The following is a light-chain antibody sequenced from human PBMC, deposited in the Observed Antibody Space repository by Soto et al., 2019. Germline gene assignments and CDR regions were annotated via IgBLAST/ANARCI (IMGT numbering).Light chain of an antibody. CDR2: GAS. V-gene: IGKV3-15*01. CDR1: QSVSSN. CDR3: QQYNNWPPWS. J-gene: IGKJ1*01. Sequence: EIVMTQSPATLSVSPGERATLSCRASQSVSSNLAWYQQKPGQAPRLLIYGASTMATGIPARFSGSGSRTEFTLTISSLQSEDFAVYYCQQYNNWPPWSFGQGTKVEIK.